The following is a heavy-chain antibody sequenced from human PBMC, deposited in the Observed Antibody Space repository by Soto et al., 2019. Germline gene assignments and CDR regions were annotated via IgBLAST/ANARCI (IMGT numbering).Heavy chain of an antibody. Sequence: GGSLRLSCAASGFTFSSYGMHWVRQAPGKGLEWVAVISYDGSNKYYADSVKGRFTISRDNSKNTLYLQMNSLRAEDTAVYYCAKDRTEYGGNSVFDYWGQGTLATAS. D-gene: IGHD2-21*02. J-gene: IGHJ4*02. CDR2: ISYDGSNK. CDR1: GFTFSSYG. CDR3: AKDRTEYGGNSVFDY. V-gene: IGHV3-30*18.